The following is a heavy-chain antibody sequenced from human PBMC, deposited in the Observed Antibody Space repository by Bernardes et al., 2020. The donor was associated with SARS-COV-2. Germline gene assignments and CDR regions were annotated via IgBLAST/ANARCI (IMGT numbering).Heavy chain of an antibody. Sequence: ASVKVSCKASGYTLRDYYMHWVRQAPGQGLEWMGWINPPSGGTNYAQKFQGRVTVPRDTSISTAYMELSRLTSDETAVYYCARDLDRLNSGRRTDAFDIWGQGTMVTVSS. V-gene: IGHV1-2*02. CDR3: ARDLDRLNSGRRTDAFDI. J-gene: IGHJ3*02. CDR2: INPPSGGT. CDR1: GYTLRDYY. D-gene: IGHD1-26*01.